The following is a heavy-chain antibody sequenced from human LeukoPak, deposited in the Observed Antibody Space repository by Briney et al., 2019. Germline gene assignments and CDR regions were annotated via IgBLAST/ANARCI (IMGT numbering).Heavy chain of an antibody. J-gene: IGHJ4*02. CDR3: AKQPWFGELLSLDY. Sequence: GGSLRLSCAASGFTFSSYAMSWVRQAPGKGLEWVSAISGSGGSTYYADSVKGRFTISRDNSKNTPYLQMNSLRAEDTAVYYCAKQPWFGELLSLDYWGQGTLVTVSS. V-gene: IGHV3-23*01. CDR2: ISGSGGST. D-gene: IGHD3-10*01. CDR1: GFTFSSYA.